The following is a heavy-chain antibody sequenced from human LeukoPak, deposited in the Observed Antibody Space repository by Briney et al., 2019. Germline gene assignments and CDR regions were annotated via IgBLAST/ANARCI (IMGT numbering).Heavy chain of an antibody. CDR3: ARDIALEWLGNFDY. J-gene: IGHJ4*02. CDR1: GYTFTGYY. CDR2: INPNSGGK. Sequence: ASVKVSCKASGYTFTGYYMHWVRQAPGQGLEWMGWINPNSGGKNYAQKFQGRVTMTRDTSISTAYMELSRLRSDDTAVYYCARDIALEWLGNFDYWGQGTLVTISS. V-gene: IGHV1-2*02. D-gene: IGHD6-19*01.